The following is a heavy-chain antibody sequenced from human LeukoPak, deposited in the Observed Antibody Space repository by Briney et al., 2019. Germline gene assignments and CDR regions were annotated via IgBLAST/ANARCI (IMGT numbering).Heavy chain of an antibody. V-gene: IGHV1-69*05. J-gene: IGHJ5*02. CDR3: ARESKPYYDILTGSWRFDP. Sequence: ASVKVSCKASGGTFSSYAISWVRQAPGQGLEWMGRIIPIFGTANYAQKFQGRVTITTDESTSTAYMELSNLRSEDTAVYYCARESKPYYDILTGSWRFDPWGQGTLVTVSS. CDR1: GGTFSSYA. D-gene: IGHD3-9*01. CDR2: IIPIFGTA.